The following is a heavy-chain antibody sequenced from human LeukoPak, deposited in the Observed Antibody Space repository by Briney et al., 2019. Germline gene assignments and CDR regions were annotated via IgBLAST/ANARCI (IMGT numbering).Heavy chain of an antibody. J-gene: IGHJ3*02. CDR3: ARGLGGGCSGGSCYSSGGAFDI. V-gene: IGHV4-39*07. D-gene: IGHD2-15*01. CDR1: GGSISSSSYY. CDR2: IYYSGST. Sequence: SETLSLTCTVSGGSISSSSYYWGWIRQPPGKGLEWIGSIYYSGSTYYNPSLKSRVTISVDTSKNQFSLKLSSVTAADTAVYYCARGLGGGCSGGSCYSSGGAFDIWGQGTMVTVSS.